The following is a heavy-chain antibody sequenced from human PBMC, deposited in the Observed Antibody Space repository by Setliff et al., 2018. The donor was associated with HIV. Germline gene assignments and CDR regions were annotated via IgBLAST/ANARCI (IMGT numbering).Heavy chain of an antibody. D-gene: IGHD3-9*01. Sequence: PGESLRLSCAASGFTFSSYGMHWVRQAPGKGLEWVAVISFDGSNKLYVDSVKGRFTISRDKSKNTLYLQMSSLRAEDTAVYYCAKARGYFDWLPPTDVWGKGTTVTVSS. CDR1: GFTFSSYG. J-gene: IGHJ6*04. V-gene: IGHV3-30*18. CDR2: ISFDGSNK. CDR3: AKARGYFDWLPPTDV.